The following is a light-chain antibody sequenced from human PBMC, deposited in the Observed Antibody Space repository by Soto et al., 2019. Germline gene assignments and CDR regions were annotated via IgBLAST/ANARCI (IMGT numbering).Light chain of an antibody. V-gene: IGKV1-5*01. CDR2: GAT. Sequence: DIQMTQSPSTLSGSVGDRVTITCRASQTISSWLAWYQQKPGKAPKIMIYGATSLESGVPSRFSASGSGTEFTLTISSLQPDDFATYYCQHYNSYGTFGQGTKVDIK. J-gene: IGKJ1*01. CDR1: QTISSW. CDR3: QHYNSYGT.